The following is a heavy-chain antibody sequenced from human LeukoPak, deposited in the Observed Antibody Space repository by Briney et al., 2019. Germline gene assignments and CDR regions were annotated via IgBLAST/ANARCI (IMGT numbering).Heavy chain of an antibody. Sequence: GGSLRLSCAASGFTFSSHGMHWVRQAPGKGLEWVAIIAYDGSNKYYTDSVKGRFTISRDDSKNALYLQMNSLRAEDTAIYYCARAVRDLSVDYWGQGTLVTVSS. CDR1: GFTFSSHG. V-gene: IGHV3-30*03. J-gene: IGHJ4*02. CDR2: IAYDGSNK. D-gene: IGHD3-3*01. CDR3: ARAVRDLSVDY.